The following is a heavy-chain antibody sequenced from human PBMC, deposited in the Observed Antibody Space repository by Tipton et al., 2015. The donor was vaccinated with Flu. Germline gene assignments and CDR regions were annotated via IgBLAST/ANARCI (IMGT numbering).Heavy chain of an antibody. J-gene: IGHJ4*02. D-gene: IGHD3-22*01. V-gene: IGHV4-38-2*01. CDR3: ARVGDTYYYDDGAYYSPLYYFDY. Sequence: TLSLTRAVSNYSISSGYYWGWIRQPPGKGLEWIGDIHYTGKTNYSPSLKSRVTISVDMFKNQLSLSLTSVTAADTAVYFCARVGDTYYYDDGAYYSPLYYFDYWGQGTLVTVSS. CDR1: NYSISSGYY. CDR2: IHYTGKT.